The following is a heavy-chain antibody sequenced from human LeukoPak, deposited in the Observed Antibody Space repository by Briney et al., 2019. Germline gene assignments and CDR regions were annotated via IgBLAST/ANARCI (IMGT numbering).Heavy chain of an antibody. D-gene: IGHD4-11*01. CDR1: GGSISSYY. J-gene: IGHJ5*02. CDR2: IYTSGST. CDR3: ARSTTIKGWFDP. Sequence: KPSETLSLTCTVSGGSISSYYWSWIRQPPGKGLEWIGYIYTSGSTNYNPSLKSRVTISVDTSKNQFSLNLNSVTAADTAVYYCARSTTIKGWFDPWGQGTLVTVSS. V-gene: IGHV4-4*09.